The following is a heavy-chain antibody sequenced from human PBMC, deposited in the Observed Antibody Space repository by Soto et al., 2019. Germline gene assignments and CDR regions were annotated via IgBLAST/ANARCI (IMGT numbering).Heavy chain of an antibody. CDR1: GFSLSTSGMC. Sequence: SGPTLVNPTQTLTLTCTFSGFSLSTSGMCVSWIRQPPGKALEWLALIDWGDEKYYSTSLKTRLTISKDTSKNQVVLTMTNMDPVDTATYYCARIGLGTTCYSPHNDAFDIWGQGKMVTVSS. CDR3: ARIGLGTTCYSPHNDAFDI. J-gene: IGHJ3*02. D-gene: IGHD2-2*02. CDR2: IDWGDEK. V-gene: IGHV2-70*01.